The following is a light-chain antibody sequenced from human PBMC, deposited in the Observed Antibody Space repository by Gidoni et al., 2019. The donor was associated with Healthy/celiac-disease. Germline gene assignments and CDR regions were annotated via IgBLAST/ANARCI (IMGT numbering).Light chain of an antibody. CDR2: EVS. CDR3: CSYAGSSISNVV. CDR1: SSDVGSYNL. V-gene: IGLV2-23*02. Sequence: QSALTQPASVSGSPGQSITISCTGTSSDVGSYNLVSCYQQHPGKAPNLMIYEVSKRPSGVSNRFSGSKSGNTASMTISGLQAEDEADYYCCSYAGSSISNVVFGGGTKLTVL. J-gene: IGLJ2*01.